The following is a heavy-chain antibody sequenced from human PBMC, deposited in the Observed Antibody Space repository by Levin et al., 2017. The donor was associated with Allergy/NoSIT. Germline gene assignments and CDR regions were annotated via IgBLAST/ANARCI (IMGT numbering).Heavy chain of an antibody. CDR2: TYYRSKWNT. CDR1: GDSVSSNGAA. J-gene: IGHJ2*01. CDR3: VRDGEVTRWYFDL. D-gene: IGHD4-17*01. V-gene: IGHV6-1*01. Sequence: SETLSLTCAISGDSVSSNGAAWNWIRQSPSRGLEWLGRTYYRSKWNTDYAVSVKSRITINPDTSKNQFSLQLNSVTPEDTAVYYCVRDGEVTRWYFDLWGRGTLVTVSS.